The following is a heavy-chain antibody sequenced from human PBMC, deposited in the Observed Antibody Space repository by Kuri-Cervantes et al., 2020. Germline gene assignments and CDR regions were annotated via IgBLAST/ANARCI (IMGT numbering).Heavy chain of an antibody. D-gene: IGHD2-21*02. J-gene: IGHJ4*02. Sequence: GESLKISCAASEITFSNAWMSWVRQAPGKGLEWVGRIASKTDGGTTDYAAPVKGRFTISRDDSRNTLYLEMNSLKTEDTAVYYCTTYPMENCGGDCYSGGYFDYWGQGTLVTVSS. CDR1: EITFSNAW. CDR2: IASKTDGGTT. CDR3: TTYPMENCGGDCYSGGYFDY. V-gene: IGHV3-15*04.